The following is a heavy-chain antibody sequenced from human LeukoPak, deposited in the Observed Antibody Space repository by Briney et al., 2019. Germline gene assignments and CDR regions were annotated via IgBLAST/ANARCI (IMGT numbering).Heavy chain of an antibody. CDR2: MNPNSGNT. CDR1: GYTFTSYD. Sequence: ASVKVSCKASGYTFTSYDINWVRQATGQGLEWMGWMNPNSGNTGYAQKFQGRVTMTRNTSISTAYMELSSLRSEDTAVYYCARGRAVLWAGYSSSWVLRDYYYGMDVWGQGTTVTVSS. J-gene: IGHJ6*02. D-gene: IGHD6-13*01. CDR3: ARGRAVLWAGYSSSWVLRDYYYGMDV. V-gene: IGHV1-8*01.